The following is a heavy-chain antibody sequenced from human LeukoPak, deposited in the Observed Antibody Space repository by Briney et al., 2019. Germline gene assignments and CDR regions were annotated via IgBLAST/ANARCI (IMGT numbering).Heavy chain of an antibody. Sequence: VASVKVSCKASGGTFSSYAISWVRQAPGQGLEWMGGIIPIFGTANYAQKFQGRVTITTDESTSTAYMELSSLRSEDTAVYYCARGLGGDGLFDYWGQGTLVTVSS. J-gene: IGHJ4*02. CDR1: GGTFSSYA. CDR3: ARGLGGDGLFDY. CDR2: IIPIFGTA. V-gene: IGHV1-69*05. D-gene: IGHD5-24*01.